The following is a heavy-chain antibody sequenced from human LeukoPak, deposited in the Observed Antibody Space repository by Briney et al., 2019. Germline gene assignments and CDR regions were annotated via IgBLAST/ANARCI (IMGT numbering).Heavy chain of an antibody. J-gene: IGHJ4*02. CDR2: INSDGSST. V-gene: IGHV3-74*01. Sequence: PGGSLRLSCAASGFTFSSYWMHWVRQAPGKGLVWVSRINSDGSSTSYADSVKGRFTISRDNAKNSLHLQMNSLRAEDTAVYYCAKVPDYYGSGRYHWGQGTLVTVSS. CDR1: GFTFSSYW. D-gene: IGHD3-10*01. CDR3: AKVPDYYGSGRYH.